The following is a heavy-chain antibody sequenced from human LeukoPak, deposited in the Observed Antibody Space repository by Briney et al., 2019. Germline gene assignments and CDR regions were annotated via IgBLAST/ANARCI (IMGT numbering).Heavy chain of an antibody. Sequence: SETLSLTCTVSGGSISSYYWSWIRQPPGKGLEWIGYIYYSGSTNYNPSLKSRVTISVDTSKNQFSLKLSSVTAADTAVYYCARAPRITILGVAHHFDYWGQGTLVTVSS. CDR1: GGSISSYY. CDR3: ARAPRITILGVAHHFDY. V-gene: IGHV4-59*01. J-gene: IGHJ4*02. D-gene: IGHD3-3*01. CDR2: IYYSGST.